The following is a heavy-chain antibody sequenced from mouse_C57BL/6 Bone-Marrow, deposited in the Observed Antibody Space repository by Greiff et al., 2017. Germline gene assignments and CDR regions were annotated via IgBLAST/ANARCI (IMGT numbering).Heavy chain of an antibody. D-gene: IGHD3-3*01. CDR1: GYTFTSSG. CDR2: IYPRSGNT. V-gene: IGHV1-81*01. J-gene: IGHJ2*01. Sequence: QVHVKQSGAELARPGASVKLSCKASGYTFTSSGISWVKQRTGQGLEWIGEIYPRSGNTYYNEKFKGKATLTSDKSSSTAYMELRSLTSEDSAVYFCARIGLDYWGQGTTLTVSS. CDR3: ARIGLDY.